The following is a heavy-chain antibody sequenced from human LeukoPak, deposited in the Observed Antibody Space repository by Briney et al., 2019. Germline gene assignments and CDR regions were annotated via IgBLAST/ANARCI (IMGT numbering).Heavy chain of an antibody. CDR2: ISAYNGNT. D-gene: IGHD3-10*01. J-gene: IGHJ4*02. CDR3: ARRAFTYYYGSGSSTYFDF. Sequence: ASVKVSCKASGYTFTSCGISWVRRAPGQGLEWMGWISAYNGNTNYAQKLQGRVTMTTDTSTSTAYMELRSLRSDDTAVYYCARRAFTYYYGSGSSTYFDFWGQGTLVTVSS. V-gene: IGHV1-18*01. CDR1: GYTFTSCG.